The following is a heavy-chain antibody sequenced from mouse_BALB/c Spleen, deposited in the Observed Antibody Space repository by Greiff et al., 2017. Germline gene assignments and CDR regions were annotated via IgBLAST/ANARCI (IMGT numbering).Heavy chain of an antibody. J-gene: IGHJ2*01. CDR1: GFTFSSYW. Sequence: EVKLQESGGGLVQPGGSMKLSCVASGFTFSSYWMSWVRQSPEKGLEWVAEIRLKSDNYATHYAESVKGKFTISRDDSKSRLYLQMNSLRAEDTGIYYCTTFYYGNYWGQGTTLTVSS. CDR2: IRLKSDNYAT. D-gene: IGHD2-1*01. CDR3: TTFYYGNY. V-gene: IGHV6-6*02.